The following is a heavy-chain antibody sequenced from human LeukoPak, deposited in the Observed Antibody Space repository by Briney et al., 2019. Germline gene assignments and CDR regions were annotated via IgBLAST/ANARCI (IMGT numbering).Heavy chain of an antibody. J-gene: IGHJ4*02. CDR1: GFIFSNFA. Sequence: GGSLRLSCEASGFIFSNFAMNWVSQAPGKGLEWVSSISGRSTYIYYADSVKGRFTISRDNAKNSLYLQMNDLRAEDTAVYYCARPPAYYYDTNGYSLDYWGQGTRVTVSS. CDR2: ISGRSTYI. CDR3: ARPPAYYYDTNGYSLDY. D-gene: IGHD3-22*01. V-gene: IGHV3-21*01.